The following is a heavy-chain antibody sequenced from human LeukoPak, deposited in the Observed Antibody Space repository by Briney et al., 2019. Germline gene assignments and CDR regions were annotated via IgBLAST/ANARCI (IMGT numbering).Heavy chain of an antibody. CDR2: IRYDGSNK. J-gene: IGHJ4*02. CDR3: ARDSSSDFDY. CDR1: GFTFSSYG. Sequence: GGSLRLSCAASGFTFSSYGMHWVRQAPGKGLEWVAFIRYDGSNKYYADSVKGRFTISRDNAKNSLYLQMNSLRAEDTAVYYCARDSSSDFDYWGQGTLVTVSS. V-gene: IGHV3-30*02. D-gene: IGHD3-22*01.